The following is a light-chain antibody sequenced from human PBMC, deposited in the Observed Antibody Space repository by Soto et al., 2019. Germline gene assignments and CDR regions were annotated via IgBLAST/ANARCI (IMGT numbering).Light chain of an antibody. Sequence: ATQMTQSPSSLSASVGDRVTITCRASHDIRSDLAWYQKKSGKAPKLLIYAASSFQSGVPSRFSGSGSGSYFTLTISSLQPEDFATYYCLQDYTYPRTFGQGTSVEI. CDR2: AAS. CDR1: HDIRSD. CDR3: LQDYTYPRT. V-gene: IGKV1-6*01. J-gene: IGKJ1*01.